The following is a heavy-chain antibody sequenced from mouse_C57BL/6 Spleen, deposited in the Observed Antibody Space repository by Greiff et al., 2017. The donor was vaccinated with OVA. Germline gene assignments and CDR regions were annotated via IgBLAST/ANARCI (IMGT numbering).Heavy chain of an antibody. CDR3: AREEYDYGEGFAY. V-gene: IGHV1-72*01. J-gene: IGHJ3*01. CDR2: IEPNSGGT. CDR1: GYTFTSYW. Sequence: QVQLQQPGAELVKPGASVKLSCKASGYTFTSYWMHWVKQRPGRGLEWIGRIEPNSGGTKYNEKFKSKATLTVDKPSSTAYMQLSSLTSEDSAVYYCAREEYDYGEGFAYWGQGTLVTVSA. D-gene: IGHD2-4*01.